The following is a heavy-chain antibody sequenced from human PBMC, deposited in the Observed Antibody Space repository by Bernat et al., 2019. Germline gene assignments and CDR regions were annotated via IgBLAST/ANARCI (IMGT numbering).Heavy chain of an antibody. Sequence: QVQLVQSGAEVKKPGSSVKVSCKASGGSFSSYAISWVRQAPGLGLDRMGGIIPIFGTANYAQKFQGRVTITADESTSTALMELSSLRSEDTAVYYCARYRSVAAAGPYYFDYWGQGTLVTVSS. V-gene: IGHV1-69*12. CDR2: IIPIFGTA. J-gene: IGHJ4*02. CDR1: GGSFSSYA. CDR3: ARYRSVAAAGPYYFDY. D-gene: IGHD6-13*01.